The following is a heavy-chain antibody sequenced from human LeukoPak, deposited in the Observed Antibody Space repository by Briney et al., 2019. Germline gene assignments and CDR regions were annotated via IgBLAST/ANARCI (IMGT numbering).Heavy chain of an antibody. D-gene: IGHD4-17*01. CDR3: ARDWPSDYGDSLDY. CDR2: IPYDGSNK. J-gene: IGHJ4*02. V-gene: IGHV3-30-3*01. Sequence: GGSLRPSCAASGFTFSSYAMHWVRPAPGKGLEWEAVIPYDGSNKYYADSVKGRFTISRDNSKNTLYLQMNSLRAEDTAVYYCARDWPSDYGDSLDYWGQGTLVTVSS. CDR1: GFTFSSYA.